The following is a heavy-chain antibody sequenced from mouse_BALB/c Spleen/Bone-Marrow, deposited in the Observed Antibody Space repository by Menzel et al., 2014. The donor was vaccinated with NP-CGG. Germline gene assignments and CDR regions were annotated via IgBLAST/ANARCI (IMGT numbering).Heavy chain of an antibody. CDR1: GYAISSYW. Sequence: VQLQQSGAELVRPGSSVKISCKASGYAISSYWMNWVKQRPGQGLEWIGQIYPGDGDTNYKGKFKGKATLTADKSSSTAYMQISSLTSEDSAVYFCARGRGWYLDYWGQGTTLTVSS. J-gene: IGHJ2*01. D-gene: IGHD2-3*01. V-gene: IGHV1-80*01. CDR3: ARGRGWYLDY. CDR2: IYPGDGDT.